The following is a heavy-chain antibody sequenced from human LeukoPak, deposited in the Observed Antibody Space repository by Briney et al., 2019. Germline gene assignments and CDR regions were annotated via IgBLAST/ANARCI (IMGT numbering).Heavy chain of an antibody. CDR1: GFTFDDFA. V-gene: IGHV3-20*04. Sequence: GGSLRLSCAASGFTFDDFAMSWVRQAPGKGLEWVSVINWNGGSTGYADSVKGRFTISRDNAKNSLYLQMNSLRAEDTALYYCAREEFDYWGQGTLVTVSS. J-gene: IGHJ4*02. CDR3: AREEFDY. CDR2: INWNGGST.